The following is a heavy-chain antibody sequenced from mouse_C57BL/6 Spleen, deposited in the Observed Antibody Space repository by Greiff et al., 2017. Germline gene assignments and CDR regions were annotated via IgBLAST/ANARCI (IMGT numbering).Heavy chain of an antibody. Sequence: EVKLVESGGGLVKPGGSLKLSCAASGFTFSDYGMHWVRQAPEKGLEWVAYISSGSSNIYYAGTVKGRFTISKDNSKITLFLQMTGLRSEDTAMYYCARDGYWYFDVWGTVTTVSVSS. CDR1: GFTFSDYG. D-gene: IGHD2-3*01. V-gene: IGHV5-17*01. CDR3: ARDGYWYFDV. CDR2: ISSGSSNI. J-gene: IGHJ1*03.